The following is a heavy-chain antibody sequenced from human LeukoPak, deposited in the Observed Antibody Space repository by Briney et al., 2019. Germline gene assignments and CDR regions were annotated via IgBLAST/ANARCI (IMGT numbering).Heavy chain of an antibody. CDR2: ISAYNGNT. J-gene: IGHJ4*02. D-gene: IGHD3-22*01. V-gene: IGHV1-18*01. Sequence: ASVKVSCKASGYTFTSYGISWVRQAPGQGLEWMGWISAYNGNTNYAQKLQGRVTMTTDTSTSTAYMELRSLRSDDTAVYYCAREGHYYDSSGYYRRIYYFDYWGQGTLVTVSS. CDR3: AREGHYYDSSGYYRRIYYFDY. CDR1: GYTFTSYG.